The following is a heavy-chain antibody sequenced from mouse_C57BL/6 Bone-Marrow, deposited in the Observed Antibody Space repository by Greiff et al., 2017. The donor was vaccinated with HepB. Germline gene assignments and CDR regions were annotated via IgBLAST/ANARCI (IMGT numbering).Heavy chain of an antibody. J-gene: IGHJ4*01. CDR3: ARYRTGNYAMDS. CDR1: GFTFTDYY. CDR2: IRNKANGYTT. Sequence: EVKLMESGGGLVQPGGSLSLSCAASGFTFTDYYMSWVRQPPGKALEWLGFIRNKANGYTTEYSASVKGRFTISRDNSQSILYLQMNALRAEDSATYYCARYRTGNYAMDSWGQGTSVTVSS. V-gene: IGHV7-3*01.